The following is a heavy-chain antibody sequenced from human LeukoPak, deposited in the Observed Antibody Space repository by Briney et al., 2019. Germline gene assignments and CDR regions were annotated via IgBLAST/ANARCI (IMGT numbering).Heavy chain of an antibody. CDR2: IYYSGST. CDR1: GGSISSSSYY. CDR3: AGKRTYDILTGYFSAIDY. Sequence: PSETLSLTCTVSGGSISSSSYYWGWIRQPPGKGLEWIGSIYYSGSTYYNPSLKSRVTISVDTSKNQFSLKLNSVTAADTAVYYCAGKRTYDILTGYFSAIDYWGQGTLVTVSS. D-gene: IGHD3-9*01. J-gene: IGHJ4*02. V-gene: IGHV4-39*07.